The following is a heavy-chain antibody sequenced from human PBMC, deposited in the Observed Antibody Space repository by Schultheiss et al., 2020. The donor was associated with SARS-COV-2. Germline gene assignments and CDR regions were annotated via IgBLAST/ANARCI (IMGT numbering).Heavy chain of an antibody. J-gene: IGHJ4*02. CDR3: ARAYDILTCYNY. CDR1: GYTFTSYG. D-gene: IGHD3-9*01. CDR2: IIPIFGTA. V-gene: IGHV1-69*06. Sequence: SVKVSCKASGYTFTSYGISWVRQAPGQGLEWMGGIIPIFGTANYAQKFQGRVTITADKSTSTAYMELSSLRSEDTAVYYCARAYDILTCYNYWGQGTLVTVSS.